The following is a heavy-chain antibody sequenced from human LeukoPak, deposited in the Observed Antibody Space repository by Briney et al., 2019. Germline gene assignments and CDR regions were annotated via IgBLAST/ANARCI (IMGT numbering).Heavy chain of an antibody. CDR3: ARERYCSSTSCPHGDLDY. CDR2: IGVSGSTM. CDR1: GFTFSSYE. D-gene: IGHD2-2*01. V-gene: IGHV3-48*03. J-gene: IGHJ4*02. Sequence: GGSLRLSCAASGFTFSSYEMNWVRQAPGKGLEWVSYIGVSGSTMYYAESVKGRFTISRDNAKNSLYLQMNSLRAEDMAVYYCARERYCSSTSCPHGDLDYWGQGTLVPVSS.